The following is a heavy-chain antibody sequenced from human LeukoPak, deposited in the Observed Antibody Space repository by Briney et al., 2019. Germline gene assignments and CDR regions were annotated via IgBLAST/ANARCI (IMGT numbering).Heavy chain of an antibody. J-gene: IGHJ2*01. CDR1: GFIFSDYW. D-gene: IGHD6-19*01. CDR3: VRGPQRAVGYFDL. Sequence: SGGSLSLSCAASGFIFSDYWMHWVRQGPGKGLVWVSRIKSDGSSTSYAESVKGRFTISRDNAKNTVYVHMNSLRDEDTAVYYCVRGPQRAVGYFDLWGCGTLVTVPS. V-gene: IGHV3-74*01. CDR2: IKSDGSST.